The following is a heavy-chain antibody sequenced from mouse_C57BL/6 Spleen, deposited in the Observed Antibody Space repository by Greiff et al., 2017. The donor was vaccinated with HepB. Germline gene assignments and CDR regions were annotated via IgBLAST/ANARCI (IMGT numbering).Heavy chain of an antibody. Sequence: EVQLQQSGPELVKPGASVKMSCKASGYTFTDYNMHWVKQSHGKSLEWIGYINPNNGGTSYNQKFKGKATLTVNKSSSTAYMEHRSLTSEDSAVYYCARYPPYYGSSPWYFDVWGTGTTVTVSS. D-gene: IGHD1-1*01. J-gene: IGHJ1*03. CDR2: INPNNGGT. V-gene: IGHV1-22*01. CDR3: ARYPPYYGSSPWYFDV. CDR1: GYTFTDYN.